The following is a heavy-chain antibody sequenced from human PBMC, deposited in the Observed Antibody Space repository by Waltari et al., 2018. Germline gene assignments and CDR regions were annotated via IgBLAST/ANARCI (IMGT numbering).Heavy chain of an antibody. V-gene: IGHV3-53*01. D-gene: IGHD4-17*01. CDR3: ARPGEGPSSH. CDR2: IYSAGRT. CDR1: GIIVSAND. J-gene: IGHJ4*02. Sequence: EVQLVESGGGLIQPGGSLRLSCAASGIIVSANDMNWVRQAPGKGPQWVSVIYSAGRTYYADSVKGRFTISRDNTKNTVYLQMNNLKTEDTAVYYCARPGEGPSSHWGQGTLVTVSS.